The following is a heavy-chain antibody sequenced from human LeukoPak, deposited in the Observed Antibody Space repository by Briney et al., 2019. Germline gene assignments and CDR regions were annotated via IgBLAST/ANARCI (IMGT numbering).Heavy chain of an antibody. Sequence: GGSLRLSCAASGFTFSNYWMHWVRQAPGKGLVWVSRINSDGINTSYADSVKGRFTISRDNSKNTLYLQMNSLRAEDTAVYYCAEDRPTIGPCWFDPWGQGTLVTVSS. J-gene: IGHJ5*02. V-gene: IGHV3-74*01. CDR1: GFTFSNYW. CDR2: INSDGINT. D-gene: IGHD6-6*01. CDR3: AEDRPTIGPCWFDP.